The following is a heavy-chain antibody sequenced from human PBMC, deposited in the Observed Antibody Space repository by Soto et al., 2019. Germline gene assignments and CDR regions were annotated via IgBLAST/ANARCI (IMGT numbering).Heavy chain of an antibody. CDR3: ARVGRDDCWSGSNYYYCGMDV. Sequence: QVQLVQSGAEVKKPGASVKVSCKASGYTFTSYGISWVRQAPGQGLEWMGWISAYNGNTNYAQKLQGRVTMTTDTSNSTAYMELRSLRSDDTAVYYCARVGRDDCWSGSNYYYCGMDVWGQGTTVTVSS. J-gene: IGHJ6*02. CDR2: ISAYNGNT. CDR1: GYTFTSYG. V-gene: IGHV1-18*01. D-gene: IGHD3-3*01.